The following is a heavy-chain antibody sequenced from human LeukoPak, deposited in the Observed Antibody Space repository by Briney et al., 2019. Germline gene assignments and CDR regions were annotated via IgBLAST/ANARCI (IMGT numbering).Heavy chain of an antibody. CDR2: IKSKTDGETT. D-gene: IGHD3-3*01. J-gene: IGHJ6*03. Sequence: GGSLRLSCAASGFTFSSYSMNWVRQAPGKGLEWVGHIKSKTDGETTDYAAPVKGRFTISRDDSKNTLYLQMTSLKTDDTAVYYCTKNYDFWSGTLKLRFYYYYMDVWGKGTTVTVSS. CDR3: TKNYDFWSGTLKLRFYYYYMDV. CDR1: GFTFSSYS. V-gene: IGHV3-15*01.